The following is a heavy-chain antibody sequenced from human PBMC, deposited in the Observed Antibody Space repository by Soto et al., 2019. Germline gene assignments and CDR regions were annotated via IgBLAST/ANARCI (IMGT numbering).Heavy chain of an antibody. Sequence: GASVKVSCKASGYTFTSYGISWVRQAPGQGLERMGWISAYNGNTNYAQKLQGRVTMTTDTSTSTAYMELRSLRSDYTAVYYCARDSGVWAQLLHYYYYYGMDVWGQGTTVTVSS. V-gene: IGHV1-18*01. J-gene: IGHJ6*02. CDR3: ARDSGVWAQLLHYYYYYGMDV. CDR2: ISAYNGNT. D-gene: IGHD2-2*01. CDR1: GYTFTSYG.